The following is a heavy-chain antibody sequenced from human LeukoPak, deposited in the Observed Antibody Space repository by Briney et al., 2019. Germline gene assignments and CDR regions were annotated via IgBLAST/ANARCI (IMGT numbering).Heavy chain of an antibody. CDR2: IYYSGST. D-gene: IGHD6-13*01. Sequence: TSETLSLTCSVSGGSIVSINYYWGWIRQPPGKGLEWIGSIYYSGSTYYNPSPKSRVTISVDTSKNQFSLKLSSVTAADTAVYYCASHRREAAAYRDLDYWGQGSLVTVSS. CDR3: ASHRREAAAYRDLDY. CDR1: GGSIVSINYY. J-gene: IGHJ4*02. V-gene: IGHV4-39*01.